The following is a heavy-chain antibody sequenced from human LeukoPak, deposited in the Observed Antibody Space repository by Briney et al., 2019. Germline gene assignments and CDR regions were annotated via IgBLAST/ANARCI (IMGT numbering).Heavy chain of an antibody. V-gene: IGHV4-30-4*01. D-gene: IGHD3-22*01. CDR1: GGALSSGDYY. Sequence: SETLSLTCTVSGGALSSGDYYWSWIRHPPGNRLEWSGYIYYSGSTYYNPSLKSRLTISLDTSKDQFSLKLSSVTAADTAVYYCARCSGYYPHFDYWGQGTLVTVSS. J-gene: IGHJ4*02. CDR2: IYYSGST. CDR3: ARCSGYYPHFDY.